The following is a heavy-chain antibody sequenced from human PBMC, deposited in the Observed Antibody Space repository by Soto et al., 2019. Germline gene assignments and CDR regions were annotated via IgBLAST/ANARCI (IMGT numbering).Heavy chain of an antibody. Sequence: QVQLVESGGGVVQPGRSLRLSCAASGFTFSSYGMHWVRQAPGKGLEWVAVIWYDGSNKYYADSVKGRFTISRDNSKNTLYLQMNSLSAEDTAVYYCARDDGEQWLVGDYWGQGTLVTVSS. CDR3: ARDDGEQWLVGDY. J-gene: IGHJ4*02. V-gene: IGHV3-33*01. CDR2: IWYDGSNK. D-gene: IGHD6-19*01. CDR1: GFTFSSYG.